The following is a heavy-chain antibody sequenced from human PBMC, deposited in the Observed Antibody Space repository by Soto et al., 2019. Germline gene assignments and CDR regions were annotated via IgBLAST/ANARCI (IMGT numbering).Heavy chain of an antibody. J-gene: IGHJ4*02. D-gene: IGHD3-10*01. Sequence: QVQLVQSGAEVKKPGASVKVSCKASGYLFTSNGISWVRQAPGQGLEWLGWINVHNGNSNYAQKLQGRVTMTTDTSTSTAYMEVRTLKSDDTAIYYCARVELMIRGRHDYWGQGTLVTVSS. CDR1: GYLFTSNG. V-gene: IGHV1-18*04. CDR3: ARVELMIRGRHDY. CDR2: INVHNGNS.